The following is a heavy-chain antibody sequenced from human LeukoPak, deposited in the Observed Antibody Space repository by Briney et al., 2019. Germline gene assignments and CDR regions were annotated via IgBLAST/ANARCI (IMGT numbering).Heavy chain of an antibody. CDR3: ARGRSPAGPLPYFDY. CDR1: GFTFSSYS. CDR2: ITSISSTI. D-gene: IGHD2-2*01. Sequence: GESLRLSCTASGFTFSSYSMDWVHQAPGKGLEWVSYITSISSTIYYADSVKGRFTISRDNAKNSLYLQMNSLRDEDTAVYYCARGRSPAGPLPYFDYWAQGTLVTVSS. V-gene: IGHV3-48*02. J-gene: IGHJ4*02.